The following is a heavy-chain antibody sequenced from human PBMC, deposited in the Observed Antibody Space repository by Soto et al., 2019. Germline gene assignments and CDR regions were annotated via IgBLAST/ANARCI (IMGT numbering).Heavy chain of an antibody. V-gene: IGHV3-30-3*01. J-gene: IGHJ2*01. CDR2: ISYDGSNK. CDR3: ARIQLWNYWYFDL. Sequence: SGGGVVQPGRSLRLSCAASGFTFSSYAMHWVRQAPGKGLEWVAVISYDGSNKYYADSVKGRFTFSRDNSKNTLYLQMNSLRAEDTAVYYCARIQLWNYWYFDLWGRGTLVTVSS. D-gene: IGHD5-18*01. CDR1: GFTFSSYA.